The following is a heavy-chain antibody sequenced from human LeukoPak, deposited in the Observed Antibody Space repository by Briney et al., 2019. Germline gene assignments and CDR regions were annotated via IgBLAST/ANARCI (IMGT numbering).Heavy chain of an antibody. D-gene: IGHD6-13*01. Sequence: GGSLRLSCAASGFTFSSYSMNWVRQAPGKGLEWVSSISSSSSYIYYADSVKGRFTISRDNAKNSLYLQMNSLRAEDTAVYYCASDPRIAAAGIFYYWGQGTLVTVSS. CDR3: ASDPRIAAAGIFYY. CDR2: ISSSSSYI. CDR1: GFTFSSYS. J-gene: IGHJ4*02. V-gene: IGHV3-21*01.